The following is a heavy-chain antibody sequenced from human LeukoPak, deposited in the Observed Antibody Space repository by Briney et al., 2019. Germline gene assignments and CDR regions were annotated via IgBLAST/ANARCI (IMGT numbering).Heavy chain of an antibody. Sequence: GGSLRLSCAASGFTLSTYAVYWVRQAPGKGLEWVSSISSSSSYIYYADSVKGRFTISRDNAKNSLYLQMNSLRAEDTAVYYCARDNDDYDSSGYYFPDAFDIWGQGTMVTVSS. CDR2: ISSSSSYI. CDR1: GFTLSTYA. V-gene: IGHV3-21*01. J-gene: IGHJ3*02. CDR3: ARDNDDYDSSGYYFPDAFDI. D-gene: IGHD3-22*01.